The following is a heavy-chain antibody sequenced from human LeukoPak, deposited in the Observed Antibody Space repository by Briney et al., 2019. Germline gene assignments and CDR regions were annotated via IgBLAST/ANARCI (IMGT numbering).Heavy chain of an antibody. CDR3: AKENDFVY. Sequence: GGSLRLSCAASGFTFSNYDMHWVRQAPGKGLEWVAVITYDGTNKYYADSVKGRFTISRDNSKSTLYLQMNSLRAEDTAVYYCAKENDFVYWGQGTLVTVSS. D-gene: IGHD3-3*01. CDR2: ITYDGTNK. V-gene: IGHV3-30*18. J-gene: IGHJ4*02. CDR1: GFTFSNYD.